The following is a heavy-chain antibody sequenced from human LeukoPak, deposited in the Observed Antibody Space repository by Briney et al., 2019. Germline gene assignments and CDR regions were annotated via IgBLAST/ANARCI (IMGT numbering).Heavy chain of an antibody. J-gene: IGHJ5*02. V-gene: IGHV4-4*09. CDR2: THPSGNT. CDR3: AKKAPKKGWFAP. CDR1: GGSNNSYY. Sequence: SETLSLTCTVSGGSNNSYYWSWIRQPPGKGLEWIGYTHPSGNTNYSPSLKSRVTISIETSRNQFSLKLSSVTAADTAMYYCAKKAPKKGWFAPGGKGTLVTVS.